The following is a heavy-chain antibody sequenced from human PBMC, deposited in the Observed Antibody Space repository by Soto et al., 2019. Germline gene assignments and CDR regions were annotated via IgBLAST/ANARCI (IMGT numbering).Heavy chain of an antibody. J-gene: IGHJ4*02. Sequence: PGGSLRLSCAASGFTFSGSAMHWVRQASGKGLEWVGRIRSKANSYATAYAASVKGRFTISRDDSKNTAYLQMNSLKTEDTAVYYCTSLNMVRGALWGQGTLVTVSS. CDR3: TSLNMVRGAL. CDR2: IRSKANSYAT. V-gene: IGHV3-73*01. CDR1: GFTFSGSA. D-gene: IGHD3-10*01.